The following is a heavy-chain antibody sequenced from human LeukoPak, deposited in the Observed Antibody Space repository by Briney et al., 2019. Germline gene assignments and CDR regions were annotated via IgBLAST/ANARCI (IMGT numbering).Heavy chain of an antibody. CDR1: GFTFSSYA. CDR3: AREDELLHYFDY. J-gene: IGHJ4*02. Sequence: PGGSLRLSCAASGFTFSSYAMHWVRQATGKGLEWVAVISYDGSNKYYADSVKGRFTISRDNSKNTLYLQMNSLRAEDTAVYYCAREDELLHYFDYWGQGTLVTVSS. D-gene: IGHD1-7*01. V-gene: IGHV3-30-3*01. CDR2: ISYDGSNK.